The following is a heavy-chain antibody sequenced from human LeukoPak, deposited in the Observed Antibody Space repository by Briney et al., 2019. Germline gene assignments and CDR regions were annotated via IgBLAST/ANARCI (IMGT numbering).Heavy chain of an antibody. D-gene: IGHD3-3*01. V-gene: IGHV3-23*01. Sequence: GGSLRLSCAASGFDFRNFAMSWVRRAPGKRLEWVSAITSSDGGAHYAESVKGRFTISRDNSKNTLYLQMNSLRAEDTAVYYCAKTVWSGYYGAGDYYYMDVWGKGTTVTVSS. J-gene: IGHJ6*03. CDR2: ITSSDGGA. CDR3: AKTVWSGYYGAGDYYYMDV. CDR1: GFDFRNFA.